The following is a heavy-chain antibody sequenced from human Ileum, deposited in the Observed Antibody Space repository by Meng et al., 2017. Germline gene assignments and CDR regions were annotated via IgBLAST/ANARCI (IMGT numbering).Heavy chain of an antibody. V-gene: IGHV4-34*01. J-gene: IGHJ4*02. CDR2: INRGGAS. CDR1: GGSSSGDY. D-gene: IGHD3-3*01. CDR3: AVGPASEWFFDS. Sequence: GPGLWSPSATPSPTLAVGGGSSSGDYWSWLRQTPGKGLEWIGEINRGGASNYSPSLRSRATISIDTSKNQFSLNLTSVTAADTAVYYCAVGPASEWFFDSWGQGSLVTVSS.